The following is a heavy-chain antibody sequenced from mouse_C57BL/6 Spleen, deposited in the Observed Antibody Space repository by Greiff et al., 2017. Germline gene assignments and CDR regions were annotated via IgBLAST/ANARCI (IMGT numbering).Heavy chain of an antibody. CDR2: IYPGDGDT. Sequence: QVQLQQSGPELVKPGASVKISCKASGYAFSSSWMNWVKQRPGKGLEWIGRIYPGDGDTNYNGKFKGKATLTADKSSSTAYMQLSSLTSEDSAVYFCAREGNYDYAYAMDYWGQGTSVTVSA. J-gene: IGHJ4*01. CDR3: AREGNYDYAYAMDY. D-gene: IGHD2-4*01. CDR1: GYAFSSSW. V-gene: IGHV1-82*01.